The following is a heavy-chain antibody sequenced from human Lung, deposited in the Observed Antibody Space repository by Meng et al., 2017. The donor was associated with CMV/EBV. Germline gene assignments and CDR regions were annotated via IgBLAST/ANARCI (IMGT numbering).Heavy chain of an antibody. Sequence: GEVNKPWSSVQDYCKASVYTFTNYGITWVRQAPGQGLEWMGWINAYNGDTNYAQTLQGRVTMTTDTSTSTAYMELRSLRSDDTAVYYCARVEVGITSGDYWGQGTLVTVSS. J-gene: IGHJ4*02. CDR2: INAYNGDT. V-gene: IGHV1-18*01. D-gene: IGHD1-26*01. CDR1: VYTFTNYG. CDR3: ARVEVGITSGDY.